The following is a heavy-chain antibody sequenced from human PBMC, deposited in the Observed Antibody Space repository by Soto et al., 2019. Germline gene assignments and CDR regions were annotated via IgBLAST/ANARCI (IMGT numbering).Heavy chain of an antibody. CDR3: ASQAATDYFDY. V-gene: IGHV1-69*01. CDR2: SIPIFGTA. Sequence: QVQLVQSGAEVKKPGSSVKVSCQASGGTFSSYAISWVRQAPGQGLEWLGGSIPIFGTANYAQKFQGRVTITADQSTSTAYMELSSRRSEDTDVYYCASQAATDYFDYLGQGTLVTGSS. D-gene: IGHD6-13*01. CDR1: GGTFSSYA. J-gene: IGHJ4*02.